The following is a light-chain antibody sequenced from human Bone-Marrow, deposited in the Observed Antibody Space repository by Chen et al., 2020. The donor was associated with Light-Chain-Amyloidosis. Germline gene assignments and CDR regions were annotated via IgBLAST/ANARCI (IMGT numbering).Light chain of an antibody. CDR3: GTWDDSVRGPV. CDR2: RNN. V-gene: IGLV1-47*01. J-gene: IGLJ3*02. CDR1: TSNIGNNF. Sequence: QSILTQPPSASGTPGQRVTISCPGSTSNIGNNFVHWYQHLPGTAPKLLISRNNQRPSGVPARFSGSKSGTSASLTISGLRSEDEADYYCGTWDDSVRGPVFGGGTKLTVL.